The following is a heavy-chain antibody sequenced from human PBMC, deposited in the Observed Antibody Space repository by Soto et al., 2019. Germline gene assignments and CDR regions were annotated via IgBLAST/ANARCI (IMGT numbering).Heavy chain of an antibody. CDR3: STRLPGGSWLDAFDI. Sequence: GGSLRLSCAASGFTFSNAWMSWVRQAPGKGLEWVGRIKSKTDGGTKEFSAPVKGRFTISRDDSKNTLYLQMNSLKTPETAVYFSSTRLPGGSWLDAFDIWGQGTMVTVSS. V-gene: IGHV3-15*01. CDR1: GFTFSNAW. D-gene: IGHD2-15*01. CDR2: IKSKTDGGTK. J-gene: IGHJ3*02.